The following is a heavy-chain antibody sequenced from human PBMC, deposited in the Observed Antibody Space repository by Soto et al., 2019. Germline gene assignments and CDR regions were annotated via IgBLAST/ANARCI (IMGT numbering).Heavy chain of an antibody. CDR1: GGTFSSYA. D-gene: IGHD3-22*01. CDR2: IIPIFGTA. CDR3: ARDLKRYYDSSGYGYYYYGMDA. V-gene: IGHV1-69*13. J-gene: IGHJ6*02. Sequence: ASVKVSCKASGGTFSSYAISWVRQAPGQGLEWMGGIIPIFGTANYAQKFQGRVTITADESTSTAYMELSSLRSEDTAVYYCARDLKRYYDSSGYGYYYYGMDAWGQGTTVTVSS.